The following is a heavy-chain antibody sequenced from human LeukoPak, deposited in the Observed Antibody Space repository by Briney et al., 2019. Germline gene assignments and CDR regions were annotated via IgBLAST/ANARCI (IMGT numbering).Heavy chain of an antibody. Sequence: GASVKVSCKASGYTFTSYYMHWVRQAPGQGLEWMGIINPSGGSTSYAQKFQGRVTMTRDMSTSTVYMELSSLRSEDTAVYYCARAPPLWFGSYYFDYWGQGTLVTVSS. CDR1: GYTFTSYY. CDR2: INPSGGST. CDR3: ARAPPLWFGSYYFDY. J-gene: IGHJ4*02. D-gene: IGHD3-10*01. V-gene: IGHV1-46*01.